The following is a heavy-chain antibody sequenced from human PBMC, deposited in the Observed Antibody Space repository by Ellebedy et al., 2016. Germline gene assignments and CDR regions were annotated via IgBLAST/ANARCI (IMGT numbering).Heavy chain of an antibody. CDR2: LYGGGAS. D-gene: IGHD2/OR15-2a*01. J-gene: IGHJ6*02. CDR3: ARARSPEYYKTSALDV. V-gene: IGHV3-66*02. Sequence: GESLKISXAASGFSVSSNDMSWVRQAPGKGLELVSLLYGGGASYYADSVKGRFTISRDSSKTSVSLQMNSLSLEDTAVYYCARARSPEYYKTSALDVWGQGTTVTVSS. CDR1: GFSVSSND.